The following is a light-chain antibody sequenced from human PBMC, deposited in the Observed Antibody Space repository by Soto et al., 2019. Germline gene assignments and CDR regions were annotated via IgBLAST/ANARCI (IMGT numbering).Light chain of an antibody. Sequence: DIVMTQSPLSLPVTPGEPASISCRASPSLLHSNGYNYLDWDLQKPGQSPQLLIYLGSNRASGVPDRFSGSGSGTDFTLKISRVEAEDGGVYYCTQARQTRPMYTVGQGTKLEIK. CDR3: TQARQTRPMYT. CDR1: PSLLHSNGYNY. V-gene: IGKV2-28*01. J-gene: IGKJ2*01. CDR2: LGS.